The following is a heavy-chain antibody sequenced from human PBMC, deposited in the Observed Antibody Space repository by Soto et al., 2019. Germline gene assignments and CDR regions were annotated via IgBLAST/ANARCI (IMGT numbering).Heavy chain of an antibody. V-gene: IGHV4-31*03. D-gene: IGHD3-22*01. CDR2: MYYNGGT. Sequence: QVQLQESGPGLLKPSQTLSLTCTVSGGYVTSGGHYWTWIRQHPGKCLESIGYMYYNGGTFYNPSLKSRVNISIDWSKSPFSLKLNSVTAADTAVYYCWSGGYYESRSAYLGQGTLVTVSS. CDR3: WSGGYYESRSAY. CDR1: GGYVTSGGHY. J-gene: IGHJ4*02.